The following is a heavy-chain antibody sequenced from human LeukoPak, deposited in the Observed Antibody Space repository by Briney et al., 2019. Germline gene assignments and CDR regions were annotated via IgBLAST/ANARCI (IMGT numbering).Heavy chain of an antibody. Sequence: GGSLRLSCAASGFTFDDYAMHWVRHAPGKGLEWVSGISWNSGSIGYADSVKGRFTISRDNAKNPLYLQMNSLRAEDTALYYCAKTYYYDSSGYHFDYWGQGTLVTVSS. J-gene: IGHJ4*02. CDR1: GFTFDDYA. V-gene: IGHV3-9*01. D-gene: IGHD3-22*01. CDR2: ISWNSGSI. CDR3: AKTYYYDSSGYHFDY.